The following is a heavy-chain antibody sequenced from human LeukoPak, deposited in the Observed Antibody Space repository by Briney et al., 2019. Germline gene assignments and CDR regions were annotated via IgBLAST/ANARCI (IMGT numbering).Heavy chain of an antibody. V-gene: IGHV1-18*01. D-gene: IGHD6-6*01. CDR2: ISDYNGNT. CDR3: ARDIGHSSSPRFDY. CDR1: GYTFTSYG. J-gene: IGHJ4*02. Sequence: ASVKVSCKASGYTFTSYGISWVRQAPGQGLEWMGWISDYNGNTQYSRKLQDRVTMTTDISTGTAYMELRSLRSDDTALYYCARDIGHSSSPRFDYWGQGTLVTVSS.